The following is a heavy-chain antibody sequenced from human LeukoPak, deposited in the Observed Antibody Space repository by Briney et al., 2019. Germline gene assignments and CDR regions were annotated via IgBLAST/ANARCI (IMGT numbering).Heavy chain of an antibody. Sequence: ASVKVSCKASGYTFTSYDINWVRQATGQGLEWMGWMNPNSGNTGYAQKFQGRVTLTRNTSISTAYMELRSLRSEDTAVYYCARWDASSGFGHWGQGTLVTVSS. V-gene: IGHV1-8*01. CDR1: GYTFTSYD. J-gene: IGHJ1*01. CDR2: MNPNSGNT. CDR3: ARWDASSGFGH. D-gene: IGHD6-19*01.